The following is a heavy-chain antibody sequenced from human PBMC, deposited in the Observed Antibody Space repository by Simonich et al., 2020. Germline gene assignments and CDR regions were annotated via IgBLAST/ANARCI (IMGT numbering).Heavy chain of an antibody. CDR2: ISSSMSYT. J-gene: IGHJ4*02. V-gene: IGHV3-21*01. D-gene: IGHD3-3*01. CDR3: ARKRFLEWFFDY. CDR1: GFTFSSYS. Sequence: EVQLVESGGGLVKPGGSLRLSCAASGFTFSSYSMNWGRQAPEKGLAWARSISSSMSYTYYTDSVKGRITISRDNAQKSLYLQMNSLRAEATAVYYCARKRFLEWFFDYWGQGTLVTVSS.